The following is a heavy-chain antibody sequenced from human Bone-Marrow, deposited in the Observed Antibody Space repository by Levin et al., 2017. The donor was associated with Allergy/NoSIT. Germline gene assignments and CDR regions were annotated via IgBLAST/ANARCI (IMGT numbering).Heavy chain of an antibody. D-gene: IGHD3-22*01. CDR1: GDTFTSEG. CDR3: AREDDYYDSSGLADY. CDR2: ISAYNGNT. V-gene: IGHV1-18*01. J-gene: IGHJ4*02. Sequence: GESLKISCKASGDTFTSEGRSWVRQAPGQGLEWMGWISAYNGNTNYAQKLQGRVTMTIDTSTSTAYMELRSLRSDDTAVYYCAREDDYYDSSGLADYWGQGTLVTVSS.